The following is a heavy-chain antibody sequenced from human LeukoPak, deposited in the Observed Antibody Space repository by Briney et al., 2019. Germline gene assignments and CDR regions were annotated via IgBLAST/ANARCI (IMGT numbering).Heavy chain of an antibody. CDR1: GFTFSSYN. Sequence: GGSLRLSCAASGFTFSSYNMDWVRQAPGKGLEWVSSISNSGGSTYYADSVEGRFTISRDNSKSTLFLQMNSLRAEDTALYYCAKDLHSGGWSRGDDDYWGQGALVTVSS. J-gene: IGHJ4*02. CDR3: AKDLHSGGWSRGDDDY. D-gene: IGHD6-19*01. V-gene: IGHV3-23*01. CDR2: ISNSGGST.